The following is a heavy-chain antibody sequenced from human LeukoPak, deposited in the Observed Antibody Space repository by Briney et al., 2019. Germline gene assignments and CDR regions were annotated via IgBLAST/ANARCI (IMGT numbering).Heavy chain of an antibody. CDR3: ARDLDY. J-gene: IGHJ4*02. CDR2: MKPDGSET. V-gene: IGHV3-7*04. CDR1: GFTFTSFY. Sequence: GGSLRLSCAASGFTFTSFYMSWVRQAPGKGLEWVANMKPDGSETYYVGSLKGRFTIFRDNAENSLYLQMNSLRADDTAVYYCARDLDYWGQGTLVTVSS.